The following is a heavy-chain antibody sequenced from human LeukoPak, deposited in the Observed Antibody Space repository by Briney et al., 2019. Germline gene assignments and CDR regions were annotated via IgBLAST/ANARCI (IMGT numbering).Heavy chain of an antibody. Sequence: GGSLRLSCAASGFTFSSYGMNWVRQAPGRGLEWVSAISGSGGNTYYADSVKGRFTISRDNSKNTLYLQMNSLRAEDTAVYYCAKGPGDYFDYWGQGTLVTVSS. CDR2: ISGSGGNT. V-gene: IGHV3-23*01. CDR1: GFTFSSYG. J-gene: IGHJ4*02. CDR3: AKGPGDYFDY. D-gene: IGHD4-17*01.